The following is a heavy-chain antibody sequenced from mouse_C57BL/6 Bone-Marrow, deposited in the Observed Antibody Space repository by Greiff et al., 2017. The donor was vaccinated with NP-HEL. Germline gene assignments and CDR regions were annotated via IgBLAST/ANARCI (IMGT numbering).Heavy chain of an antibody. CDR2: IYPGSGST. CDR3: ARIGHYYGSSPYFDY. J-gene: IGHJ2*01. D-gene: IGHD1-1*01. Sequence: VQLQQPGAELVKPGASVKMSCKASGYTFTSYWITWVKQRPGQGLEWIGDIYPGSGSTNYNEKFKSKATLTVDTSSSTACMQLSSLTSEDSAVYYCARIGHYYGSSPYFDYWGQGTTLTVSA. V-gene: IGHV1-55*01. CDR1: GYTFTSYW.